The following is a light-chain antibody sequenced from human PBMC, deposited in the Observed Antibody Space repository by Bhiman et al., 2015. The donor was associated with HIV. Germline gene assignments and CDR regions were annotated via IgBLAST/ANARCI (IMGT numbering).Light chain of an antibody. CDR3: GTWDSSLTAVV. Sequence: QSVLTQPPSVSGAPGQRVTISCTGSSSNIGAGYDVNWYQQLPGTAPKFLIYGNNNRPSGVPDRFSGSKSGTSATLGITGLQTGDEADYSCGTWDSSLTAVVFGGGTKLTVL. CDR1: SSNIGAGYD. CDR2: GNN. V-gene: IGLV1-50*01. J-gene: IGLJ2*01.